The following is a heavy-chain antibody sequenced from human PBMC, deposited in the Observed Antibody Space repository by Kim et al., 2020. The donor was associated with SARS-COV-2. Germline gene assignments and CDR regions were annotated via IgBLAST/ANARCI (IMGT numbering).Heavy chain of an antibody. J-gene: IGHJ5*02. Sequence: GGSLRLSCAASSFTFSNYAMSWVRQAPGKGLQWISSINNGGQNTYYADSVKGRFIISRDNSKNTLYLQMSGLRVDDSAMYYCAKGVFLVSTEMDSWGRGTLVTVST. CDR2: INNGGQNT. V-gene: IGHV3-23*03. D-gene: IGHD3-3*01. CDR3: AKGVFLVSTEMDS. CDR1: SFTFSNYA.